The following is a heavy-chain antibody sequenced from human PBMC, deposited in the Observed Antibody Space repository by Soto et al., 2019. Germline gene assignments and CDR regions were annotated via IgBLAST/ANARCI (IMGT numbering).Heavy chain of an antibody. CDR3: ARVERAYCGGDCYDY. CDR1: GFTFSSYS. J-gene: IGHJ4*02. D-gene: IGHD2-21*01. V-gene: IGHV3-21*01. Sequence: EVQLVESGGGLVKPGGSLRLSCAASGFTFSSYSMNWVRQAPGKGLEWVSSISSSSSYIYYADSVKGRFTISRDNAKNSLYMHMNSLRDEDTAVYYCARVERAYCGGDCYDYWGQGTLVTVSS. CDR2: ISSSSSYI.